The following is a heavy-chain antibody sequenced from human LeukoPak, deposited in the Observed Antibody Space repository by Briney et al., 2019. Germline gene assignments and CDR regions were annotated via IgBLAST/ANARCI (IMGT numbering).Heavy chain of an antibody. CDR3: ARDRLTTVTTFHFDY. CDR2: IWSDSTNR. D-gene: IGHD4-17*01. Sequence: GGSLRLSCAASGFTFSTYAMHWVRQAPGKGLEWVAVIWSDSTNRYYADSVRGRFTISRDNSKNTLYLQMSSLRAEDTAMYYCARDRLTTVTTFHFDYWGQGTLVTVSS. CDR1: GFTFSTYA. J-gene: IGHJ4*02. V-gene: IGHV3-33*01.